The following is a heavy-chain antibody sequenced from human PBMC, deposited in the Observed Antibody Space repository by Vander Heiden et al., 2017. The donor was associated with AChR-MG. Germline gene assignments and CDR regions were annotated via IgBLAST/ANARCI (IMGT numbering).Heavy chain of an antibody. CDR2: MNPNRGNT. CDR3: ARDAFLWFGGGYYYYGMDV. V-gene: IGHV1-8*01. D-gene: IGHD3-10*01. J-gene: IGHJ6*02. Sequence: QVQLVQSGAEVKKPGASVKVSCTASGYTFTSYDLNGVRQATGQGLEWKGWMNPNRGNTGYTQKFQGRVTMTRNTSISTAYMELSSLRSEDTAVYYCARDAFLWFGGGYYYYGMDVWGQGTTVTVSS. CDR1: GYTFTSYD.